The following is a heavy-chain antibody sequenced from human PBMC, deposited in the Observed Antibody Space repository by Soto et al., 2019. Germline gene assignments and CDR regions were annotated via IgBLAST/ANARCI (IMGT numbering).Heavy chain of an antibody. CDR3: ERSHLNSEYTEGLDD. CDR1: VYTFSNYA. V-gene: IGHV1-18*04. D-gene: IGHD2-2*02. Sequence: QVHLVQSGVEVKKPGASVRVSCKASVYTFSNYAVNWVRQAPGQGLEWLGWISGYNGHTNYAQKFQGRVTMTTDTSTSTAYMELRSLTSDDTAVYYCERSHLNSEYTEGLDDWGQGTLVTLSS. CDR2: ISGYNGHT. J-gene: IGHJ4*02.